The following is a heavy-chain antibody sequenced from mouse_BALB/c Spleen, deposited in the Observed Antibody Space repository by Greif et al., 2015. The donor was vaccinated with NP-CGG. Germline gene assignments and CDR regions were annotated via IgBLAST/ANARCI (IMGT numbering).Heavy chain of an antibody. V-gene: IGHV5-9-1*01. Sequence: EVMLVESGGGLVKPGGSLKLSCAASGFTFSSYAMSWVRQTPEKRLEWVATISSGGSYTYYPDSVKGRFTISRDNAKNTLYLQMSSLRSEDTAMYYCARLYGNYRDYWGQGTTLTVSS. J-gene: IGHJ2*01. CDR2: ISSGGSYT. CDR1: GFTFSSYA. D-gene: IGHD2-1*01. CDR3: ARLYGNYRDY.